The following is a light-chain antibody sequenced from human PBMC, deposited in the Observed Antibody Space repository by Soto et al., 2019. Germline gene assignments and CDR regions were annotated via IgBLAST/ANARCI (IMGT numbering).Light chain of an antibody. CDR2: GAS. CDR1: QSVTSDY. CDR3: YSYGYGRDT. Sequence: DIVLTQSPGSLSLSPGERATLSCRASQSVTSDYLAWYQQKPGQPPRLLIYGASNRATGIPDRFSGSGSGTDFTLTISRLEPEDSAVYLCYSYGYGRDTFGQGTKLEIK. J-gene: IGKJ2*01. V-gene: IGKV3-20*01.